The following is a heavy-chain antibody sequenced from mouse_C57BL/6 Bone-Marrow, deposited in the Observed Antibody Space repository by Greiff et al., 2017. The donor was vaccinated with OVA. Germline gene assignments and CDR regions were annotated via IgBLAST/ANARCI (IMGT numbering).Heavy chain of an antibody. CDR3: ARTTVVAFDY. CDR2: ISSGSSTI. Sequence: EVKLVESGGGLVKPGGSLKLSCAASGFTFSDYGMHWVRQAPEKGLEWVAYISSGSSTIYYADTVKGRFTISRDNAKNTLFLQMTSLRAGDTAMYYCARTTVVAFDYWGQGTTLTVSS. CDR1: GFTFSDYG. D-gene: IGHD1-1*01. J-gene: IGHJ2*01. V-gene: IGHV5-17*01.